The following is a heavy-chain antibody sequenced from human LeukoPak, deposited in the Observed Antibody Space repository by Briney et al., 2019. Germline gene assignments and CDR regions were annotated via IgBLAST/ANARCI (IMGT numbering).Heavy chain of an antibody. CDR1: GYTFTGSY. CDR2: INPNSGGT. CDR3: ARNRGGTYFIY. V-gene: IGHV1-2*02. D-gene: IGHD1-26*01. J-gene: IGHJ4*02. Sequence: GASVKVSCKASGYTFTGSYMHWVRQAPGQGLEWMGWINPNSGGTNYAQKFQGRVTMTRDTSISTAYMELSSLTSDDTAVYFCARNRGGTYFIYWGQGTLVTVSS.